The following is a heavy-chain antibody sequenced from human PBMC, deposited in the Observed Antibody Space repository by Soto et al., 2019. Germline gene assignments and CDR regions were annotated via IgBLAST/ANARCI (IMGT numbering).Heavy chain of an antibody. V-gene: IGHV2-5*02. D-gene: IGHD3-16*01. J-gene: IGHJ4*02. CDR2: IYWDDYK. CDR3: VHKGGGDRILDY. Sequence: QITLKESGPALVKPTQTLTLTCTFSGFSLSTSGVGVGWIRQPPGEALEWLALIYWDDYKHFSPSLESRLTIPTDTSKNQVVLTMTNMDPVDTATYYCVHKGGGDRILDYWGQGTLVTVSS. CDR1: GFSLSTSGVG.